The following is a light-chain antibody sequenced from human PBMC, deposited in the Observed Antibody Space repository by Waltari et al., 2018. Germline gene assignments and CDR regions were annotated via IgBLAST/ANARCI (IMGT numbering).Light chain of an antibody. J-gene: IGKJ3*01. V-gene: IGKV1-12*01. CDR3: QQAGSFPFT. Sequence: DIQMTQSPSSVSTSVGDRVTISCRASQGIGTSLAWYQQKPGNAPQLLIFAASTLQSGVPSRFSGSGSGTDFTLTINGLQPEDFATYYCQQAGSFPFTFGPGTKVDFK. CDR1: QGIGTS. CDR2: AAS.